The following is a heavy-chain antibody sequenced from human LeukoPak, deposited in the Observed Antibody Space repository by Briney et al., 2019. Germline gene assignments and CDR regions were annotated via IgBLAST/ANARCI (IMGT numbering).Heavy chain of an antibody. V-gene: IGHV3-69-1*01. CDR3: ARPLRESGYFYFDY. J-gene: IGHJ4*02. CDR2: ISSGSTI. Sequence: GGSLRLSCAASGFTFSSYYMNWVRQAPGKGLEWVSSISSGSTIYYPDSVKGRFTISRDNAKNSLYLQMNSLRAEDTAVYYCARPLRESGYFYFDYWGQGTLVTVSS. CDR1: GFTFSSYY. D-gene: IGHD3-3*01.